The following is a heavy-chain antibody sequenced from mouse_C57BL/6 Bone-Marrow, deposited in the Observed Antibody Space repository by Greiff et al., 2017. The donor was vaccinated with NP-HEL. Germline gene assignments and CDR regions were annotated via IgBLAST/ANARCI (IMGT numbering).Heavy chain of an antibody. V-gene: IGHV1-72*01. J-gene: IGHJ2*01. CDR3: ARYYYGSSSFDY. D-gene: IGHD1-1*01. Sequence: QVQLQQPGAELVKPGASVKLSCKASGYTFTSYLMHWVKQRPGRGLEWIGRIDPKSGGTKYNEKFKSKATLTVDKPSSTAYMHLNSLTSEYSAVYDFARYYYGSSSFDYWGQGTTLTVSS. CDR2: IDPKSGGT. CDR1: GYTFTSYL.